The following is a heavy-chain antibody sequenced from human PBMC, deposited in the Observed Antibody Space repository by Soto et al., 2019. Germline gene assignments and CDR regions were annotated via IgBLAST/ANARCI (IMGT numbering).Heavy chain of an antibody. V-gene: IGHV4-34*01. Sequence: SETLSLTCAVYGGSFSGYYWSWIRQPPGKGLEWIGEINHSGSTNYNPSLKSRFTISRDNAKNSLFLQMSSLRPDDTALYYCAKALDYDSSGYYYFDYWGQGTLVTVSS. CDR2: INHSGST. J-gene: IGHJ4*02. CDR3: AKALDYDSSGYYYFDY. CDR1: GGSFSGYY. D-gene: IGHD3-22*01.